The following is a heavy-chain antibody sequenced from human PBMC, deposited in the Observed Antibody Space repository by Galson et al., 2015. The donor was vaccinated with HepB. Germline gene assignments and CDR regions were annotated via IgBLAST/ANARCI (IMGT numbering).Heavy chain of an antibody. Sequence: SLRLSCAASGFAFGTHSMTWVRQAPGKVLQLVSSITAGRSTTYAQSVTGRFTVSRDNSNNKVYLQMNSLRVADTAVYYCAKGTERRLTTMTSHNYFDHWGRGALVTVSS. D-gene: IGHD2-2*01. V-gene: IGHV3-23*01. CDR2: ITAGRST. J-gene: IGHJ4*02. CDR1: GFAFGTHS. CDR3: AKGTERRLTTMTSHNYFDH.